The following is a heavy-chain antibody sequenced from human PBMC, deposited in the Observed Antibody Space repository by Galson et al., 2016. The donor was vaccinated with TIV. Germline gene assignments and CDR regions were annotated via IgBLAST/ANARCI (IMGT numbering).Heavy chain of an antibody. CDR2: VYYDGTT. CDR3: ARHGPWSFYFDF. Sequence: SETLSLTCTVSGGSVSSSTYFWAWVRQPPGEGLEWIGTVYYDGTTYTNPSLKSPVTLSVDSSKNQISLKLSSLTAADTAIYFCARHGPWSFYFDFWGQGTLVTVSS. D-gene: IGHD3-16*02. J-gene: IGHJ4*02. V-gene: IGHV4-39*01. CDR1: GGSVSSSTYF.